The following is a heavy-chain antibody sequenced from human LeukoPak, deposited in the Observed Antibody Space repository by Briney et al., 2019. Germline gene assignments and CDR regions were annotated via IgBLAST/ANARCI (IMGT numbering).Heavy chain of an antibody. Sequence: PSETLSLTCTVSGDSISSYYWSWIRQPPGKGLEWIGYIYYSGGTYYNPSLKSRLTISVDTSKNQFSLKLRSVTAADTAVYYCARHVTISGPYDASDIWGQGTMVTVSP. D-gene: IGHD5-24*01. CDR2: IYYSGGT. CDR3: ARHVTISGPYDASDI. CDR1: GDSISSYY. V-gene: IGHV4-59*08. J-gene: IGHJ3*02.